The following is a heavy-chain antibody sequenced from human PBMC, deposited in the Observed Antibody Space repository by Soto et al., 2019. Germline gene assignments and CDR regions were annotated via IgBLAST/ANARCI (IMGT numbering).Heavy chain of an antibody. CDR1: GFTFSSYA. Sequence: QVQLVESGGGVVQPGRSLRLSCAASGFTFSSYAMHWVRQAPGKGLEWVAVISYDGSNKYYADSVKGRFTISRDNSKNTLYLQMNSLRAEDTAVYYCARTLHYYDSSGYYYGMDVWGRGTTVTVSS. D-gene: IGHD3-22*01. CDR3: ARTLHYYDSSGYYYGMDV. J-gene: IGHJ6*02. V-gene: IGHV3-30-3*01. CDR2: ISYDGSNK.